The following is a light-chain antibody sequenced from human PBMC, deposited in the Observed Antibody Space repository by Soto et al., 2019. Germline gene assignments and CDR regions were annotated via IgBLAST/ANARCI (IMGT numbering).Light chain of an antibody. Sequence: DVKMTQSPSTRSGSVGDRIAITCRASQTISSWLAWYQQRPGKAPKLLIYKASTLKSGVPSRFSRSGSGTEFNLTISSLQPDDFATYYCQHYNSYSEAFGQGTKVDIK. J-gene: IGKJ1*01. V-gene: IGKV1-5*03. CDR2: KAS. CDR1: QTISSW. CDR3: QHYNSYSEA.